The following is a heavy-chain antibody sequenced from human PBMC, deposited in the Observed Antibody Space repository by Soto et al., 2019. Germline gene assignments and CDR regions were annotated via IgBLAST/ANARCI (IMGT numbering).Heavy chain of an antibody. J-gene: IGHJ6*02. CDR1: GYTFTSYY. V-gene: IGHV1-46*01. Sequence: ASVKVSCKASGYTFTSYYMHWVRQAPGQGLEWMGIINPSGGSTSYAQKFQGRVTMTRDTSTSTVYMELSSLRSEDTAVYYCARDRSGSGSRAGYYGMDVWGQGTTVTVSS. D-gene: IGHD3-10*01. CDR2: INPSGGST. CDR3: ARDRSGSGSRAGYYGMDV.